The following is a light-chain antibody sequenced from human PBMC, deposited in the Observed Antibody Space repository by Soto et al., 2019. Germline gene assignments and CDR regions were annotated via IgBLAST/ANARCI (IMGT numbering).Light chain of an antibody. V-gene: IGLV2-14*01. Sequence: QSSLTQPSSVSRSHGQSITISCPGTSSDVGGYNYVSWYQQHPGKAPKLMIYDVSNRPSGVSNRFSGSKSGNTASLTISGLQAEDEADYYCSSYTSSSTLVFGPGTKVTVL. CDR3: SSYTSSSTLV. CDR1: SSDVGGYNY. J-gene: IGLJ1*01. CDR2: DVS.